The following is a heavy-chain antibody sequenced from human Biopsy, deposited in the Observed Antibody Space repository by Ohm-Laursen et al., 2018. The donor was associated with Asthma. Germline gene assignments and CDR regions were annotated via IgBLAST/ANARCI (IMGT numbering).Heavy chain of an antibody. V-gene: IGHV3-11*05. CDR2: INGKSNSI. CDR1: GFTFSDYY. D-gene: IGHD3-10*01. CDR3: ARDMGAGPNQPPSGSGSSHLYGMDV. Sequence: SLRLSCAASGFTFSDYYMSWIRQAPGKGLEWISYINGKSNSIEYADSVKGRFTISRDNAKNSLYLQMNSLGPEDTAAYYCARDMGAGPNQPPSGSGSSHLYGMDVWGQGTTVTVSS. J-gene: IGHJ6*02.